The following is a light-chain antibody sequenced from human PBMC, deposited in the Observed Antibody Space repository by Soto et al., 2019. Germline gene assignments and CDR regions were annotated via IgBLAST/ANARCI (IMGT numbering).Light chain of an antibody. J-gene: IGLJ2*01. CDR3: SSCAGSTVL. CDR1: SSDVGGYNY. Sequence: QSALTQPPSASGSPGQSVTISCTGTSSDVGGYNYVSWYQQHPGKAPKLMIYEVSKRPAGVPDRFSGSKSGNTASLTVSGLQAEDEADYYCSSCAGSTVLFGGGTKVTVL. V-gene: IGLV2-8*01. CDR2: EVS.